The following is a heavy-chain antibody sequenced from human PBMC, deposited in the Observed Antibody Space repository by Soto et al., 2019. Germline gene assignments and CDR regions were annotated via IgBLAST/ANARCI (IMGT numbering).Heavy chain of an antibody. CDR1: GGTFSSYA. CDR2: IIPIFGTA. CDR3: ARVRRRYYDILTGYPSAFGY. V-gene: IGHV1-69*01. J-gene: IGHJ4*02. D-gene: IGHD3-9*01. Sequence: QVQLVQSGAEVKKPGSSVKVSCKASGGTFSSYAISWVRQAPGQGLEWMGGIIPIFGTANYAQKFQGRVTITADESTSTAYMELSSPRSEDTAVYYCARVRRRYYDILTGYPSAFGYWGQGTLVTVSS.